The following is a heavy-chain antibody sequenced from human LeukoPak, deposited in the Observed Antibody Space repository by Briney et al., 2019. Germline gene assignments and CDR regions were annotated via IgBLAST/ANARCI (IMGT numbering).Heavy chain of an antibody. D-gene: IGHD3-22*01. CDR1: GGSISSYY. CDR3: ARVLHSSGSVAYYFDY. J-gene: IGHJ4*02. V-gene: IGHV4-59*01. Sequence: SETLSLTCTVSGGSISSYYWSWIRQPPGKGLEWIGYIYYSGSTNYNPSLKSRVTISVDTSKNQFSLKLSSVTAADTAVYYCARVLHSSGSVAYYFDYWGQGTLVTVSS. CDR2: IYYSGST.